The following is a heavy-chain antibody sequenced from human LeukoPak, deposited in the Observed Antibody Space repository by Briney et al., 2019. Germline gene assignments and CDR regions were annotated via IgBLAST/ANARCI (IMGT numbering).Heavy chain of an antibody. CDR2: IYYGRTT. CDR1: GGSITSENYY. Sequence: SETLSLTCTVSGGSITSENYYWGWIRQPPGKGLEYIGSIYYGRTTYYNPSLESRVTISLDTSKNQFSLKLTSVTAADTAVYFCARDLGIAVAAGAAFDIWGQGTMVTVSS. V-gene: IGHV4-39*07. CDR3: ARDLGIAVAAGAAFDI. J-gene: IGHJ3*02. D-gene: IGHD6-19*01.